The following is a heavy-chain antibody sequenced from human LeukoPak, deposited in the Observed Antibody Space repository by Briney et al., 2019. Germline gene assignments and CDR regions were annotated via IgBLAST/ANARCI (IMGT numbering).Heavy chain of an antibody. V-gene: IGHV3-23*01. D-gene: IGHD5-24*01. CDR3: AKGDGYNYDNWFDP. CDR1: GFTSSSYA. Sequence: GSLRLSCAVSGFTSSSYALSWVRQAPGKGLEWVSGISGSGGSTYYADSVKGRFTISRDNSKNTLYLQMNSLRGEDTAVYYCAKGDGYNYDNWFDPWGQGTLVTVSS. J-gene: IGHJ5*02. CDR2: ISGSGGST.